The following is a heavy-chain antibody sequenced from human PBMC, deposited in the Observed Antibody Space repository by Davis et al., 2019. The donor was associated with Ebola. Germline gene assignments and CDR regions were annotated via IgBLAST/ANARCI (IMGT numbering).Heavy chain of an antibody. CDR1: GDSISSGDYY. CDR2: IYGGGST. V-gene: IGHV4-61*02. J-gene: IGHJ4*02. CDR3: ARGQESSYTVKWARFDS. D-gene: IGHD1-26*01. Sequence: TLSLTCTVSGDSISSGDYYWSWIRQPAGKGLEWIGRIYGGGSTTYNPSLESRVTMSVDRSKNQFSLKMTSVTAADTAVYFCARGQESSYTVKWARFDSWGQGTLVTVSS.